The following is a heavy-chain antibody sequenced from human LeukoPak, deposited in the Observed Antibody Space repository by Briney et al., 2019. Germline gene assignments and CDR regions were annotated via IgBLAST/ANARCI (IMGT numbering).Heavy chain of an antibody. CDR2: ISYDGSNK. V-gene: IGHV3-30*04. J-gene: IGHJ4*02. CDR3: ASFSLWFGVLPQVPRSVDSVY. Sequence: GGSLRLSCAASGFTFSRYGMHWVRQAPGKGLEWVTAISYDGSNKYYADSVKGRFTISRDNAKNSLYLQMNSLRAEDTAVYYWASFSLWFGVLPQVPRSVDSVYWGQETLVTVSS. CDR1: GFTFSRYG. D-gene: IGHD3-10*01.